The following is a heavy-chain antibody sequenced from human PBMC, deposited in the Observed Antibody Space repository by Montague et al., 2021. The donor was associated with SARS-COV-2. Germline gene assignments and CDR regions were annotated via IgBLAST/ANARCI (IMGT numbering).Heavy chain of an antibody. Sequence: SLRLSCAASGFTFSSYSMNWVRQAPRKGLEWVSSISSSSSYIYYADSVKGRFTISRDNAKNSLYLQMNSLRAEDTAVYYCARDPLDYGLWSSGSYYNAYYYYYGMDGWGQGTTVTVSS. J-gene: IGHJ6*02. CDR3: ARDPLDYGLWSSGSYYNAYYYYYGMDG. D-gene: IGHD3-10*01. CDR2: ISSSSSYI. CDR1: GFTFSSYS. V-gene: IGHV3-21*01.